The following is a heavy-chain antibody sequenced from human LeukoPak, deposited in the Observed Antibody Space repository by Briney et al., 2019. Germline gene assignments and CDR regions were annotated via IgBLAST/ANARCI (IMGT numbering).Heavy chain of an antibody. CDR1: GDSISSGGYY. Sequence: ASQTLSLTCTVSGDSISSGGYYWSWIRQPPGKGLEWIVYIYHSGSAYYNSSLKSRVTISVDTSKNQFSLKLSSVAAADTAVYFCARGVYGTVKGGLDYWGQGTLVTVSS. CDR2: IYHSGSA. CDR3: ARGVYGTVKGGLDY. D-gene: IGHD3-10*01. J-gene: IGHJ4*02. V-gene: IGHV4-31*03.